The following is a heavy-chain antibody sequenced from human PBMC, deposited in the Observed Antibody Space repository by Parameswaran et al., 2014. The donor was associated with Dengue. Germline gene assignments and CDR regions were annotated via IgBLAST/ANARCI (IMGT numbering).Heavy chain of an antibody. D-gene: IGHD3-22*01. J-gene: IGHJ4*02. CDR3: ARAQYYYDSSGYITFDY. CDR2: ISSSSSYI. V-gene: IGHV3-21*01. Sequence: QMPGKGLEWVSSISSSSSYIYYADSVKGRFTISRDNAKNSLYLQMNSLRAEDTAVYYCARAQYYYDSSGYITFDYWGQGTLVTVSS.